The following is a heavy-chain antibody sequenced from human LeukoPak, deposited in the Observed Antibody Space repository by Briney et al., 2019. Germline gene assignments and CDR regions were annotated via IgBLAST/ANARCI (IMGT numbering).Heavy chain of an antibody. CDR1: GFTFSSYG. J-gene: IGHJ4*02. Sequence: GGSLRLSCAASGFTFSSYGMHWVRQAPGKGLEWVAVICYDGSNKYYADSVKGRFTISRDNSKNTLYLQMNSLRAEDTAVYYCAKDLYRRYDSSGYYCPYFDYWGQGTLVTVSS. CDR3: AKDLYRRYDSSGYYCPYFDY. V-gene: IGHV3-33*06. CDR2: ICYDGSNK. D-gene: IGHD3-22*01.